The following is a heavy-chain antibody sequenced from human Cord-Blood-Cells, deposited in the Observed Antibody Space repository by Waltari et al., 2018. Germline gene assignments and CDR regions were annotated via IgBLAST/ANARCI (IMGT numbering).Heavy chain of an antibody. CDR3: ARQHAFDI. CDR1: GGSFSVYY. CDR2: INHSGST. J-gene: IGHJ3*02. V-gene: IGHV4-34*01. Sequence: QVQLQQWGAGLLKPSETLSLTCAVYGGSFSVYYWSWIRQPPGKGLEWIGEINHSGSTNYNPSLKSRVTISVDTSKNQFSLKLSSVTAADTAVYYCARQHAFDIWGQGTMVTVSS.